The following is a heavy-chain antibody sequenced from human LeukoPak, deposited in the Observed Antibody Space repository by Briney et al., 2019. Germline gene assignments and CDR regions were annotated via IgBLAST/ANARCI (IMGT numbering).Heavy chain of an antibody. CDR2: IYYSGST. V-gene: IGHV4-59*01. J-gene: IGHJ6*02. CDR3: ARVVVATDYYGMDV. Sequence: PSETLSLTCTVSGGSISSYYWSWIRQPPGKGLEWIGYIYYSGSTNYNPSLKSRVTISVDTSKNQFSPKLSSVTAADTAVYYCARVVVATDYYGMDVWGQGTTVTVSS. CDR1: GGSISSYY. D-gene: IGHD5-12*01.